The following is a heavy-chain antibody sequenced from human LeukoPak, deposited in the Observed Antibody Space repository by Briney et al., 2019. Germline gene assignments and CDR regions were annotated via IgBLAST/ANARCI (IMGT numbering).Heavy chain of an antibody. CDR1: GGSICSSSYY. J-gene: IGHJ4*02. Sequence: PSETLSLTCTVSGGSICSSSYYWGWIRQPPGKGLEWIGSIYYSGSTYYNPSLKSRVTISVDTSKNQFSLKLSSVTAADTAVYYCARCQTGRDGYNVLDYWGQGTLVTVSS. D-gene: IGHD5-24*01. CDR3: ARCQTGRDGYNVLDY. CDR2: IYYSGST. V-gene: IGHV4-39*01.